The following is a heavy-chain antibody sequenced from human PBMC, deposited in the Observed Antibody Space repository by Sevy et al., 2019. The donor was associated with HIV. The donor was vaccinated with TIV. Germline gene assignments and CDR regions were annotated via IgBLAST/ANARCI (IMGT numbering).Heavy chain of an antibody. CDR3: ARSRSGYFDSSGYYIN. D-gene: IGHD3-22*01. CDR1: GYSFTSHW. CDR2: IFPSDSET. Sequence: GESLKISCKGHGYSFTSHWIGWVRQMPGKGLDWMGLIFPSDSETRYSPSFQGEVTISADKSISTAFLQWSSLKASDTAIYYCARSRSGYFDSSGYYINWVQGTLVTVSS. J-gene: IGHJ4*02. V-gene: IGHV5-51*01.